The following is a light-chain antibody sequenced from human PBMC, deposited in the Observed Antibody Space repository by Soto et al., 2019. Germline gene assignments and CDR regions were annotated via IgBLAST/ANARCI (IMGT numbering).Light chain of an antibody. J-gene: IGLJ1*01. CDR3: SSYTDVVTLEV. V-gene: IGLV2-14*01. Sequence: QSLLTHPASLSGSLGQSITISCTGTSTDFGGQNYVSWYQQHPGRAPKLILYEVSNRPSGVSNRFSGSKSGNTASLTISGLQAEDVADYYCSSYTDVVTLEVFGPGTRSPS. CDR1: STDFGGQNY. CDR2: EVS.